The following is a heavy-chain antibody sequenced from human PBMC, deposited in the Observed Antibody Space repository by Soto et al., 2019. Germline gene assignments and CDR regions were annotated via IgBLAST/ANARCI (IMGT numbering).Heavy chain of an antibody. D-gene: IGHD3-3*01. CDR3: ARGFHVTIFGVVIKVQIFDY. CDR2: MNPNSGNT. V-gene: IGHV1-8*01. CDR1: GYTFTSYG. Sequence: ASVKVSCKASGYTFTSYGINWVRQATGQGLEWMGWMNPNSGNTGYAQKFQGRVTMTRNTSISTAYMELSSLRSEDTAVYYCARGFHVTIFGVVIKVQIFDYWGQGTLVTVSS. J-gene: IGHJ4*02.